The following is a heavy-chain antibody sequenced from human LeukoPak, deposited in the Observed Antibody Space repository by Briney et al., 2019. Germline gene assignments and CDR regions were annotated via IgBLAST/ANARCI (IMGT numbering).Heavy chain of an antibody. J-gene: IGHJ5*02. CDR3: ARSNIAVRRGDNWFDP. Sequence: ASVKVSCKASGYTFSEYYMHWVRQAPGQGLEWMGWIGPNSGGTNYAQKFQGRVTMTRDTSISTGYMELSRLISDDTAVYYCARSNIAVRRGDNWFDPWGQGTLVTVSS. CDR2: IGPNSGGT. V-gene: IGHV1-2*02. CDR1: GYTFSEYY. D-gene: IGHD6-6*01.